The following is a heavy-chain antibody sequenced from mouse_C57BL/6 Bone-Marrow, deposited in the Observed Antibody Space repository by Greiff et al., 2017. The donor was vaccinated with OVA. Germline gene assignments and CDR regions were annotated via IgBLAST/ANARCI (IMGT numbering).Heavy chain of an antibody. CDR1: GYSITSGYY. CDR3: ARAYYSNLWFAY. Sequence: EVKLQESGPGLVKPSQSLSLTCSVTGYSITSGYYWNWIRQFPGNKLEWMGYISYDGSNNYNPSLKNRISITRDTSKNQFFLKLNSVTTEDTATYYCARAYYSNLWFAYWGQGTLVTVSA. D-gene: IGHD2-5*01. V-gene: IGHV3-6*01. J-gene: IGHJ3*01. CDR2: ISYDGSN.